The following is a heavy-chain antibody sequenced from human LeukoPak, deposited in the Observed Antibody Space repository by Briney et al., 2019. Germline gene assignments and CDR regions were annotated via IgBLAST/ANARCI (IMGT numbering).Heavy chain of an antibody. J-gene: IGHJ4*02. CDR3: VKGSSWHFDY. CDR2: IQYDGSGK. Sequence: PGGSLRLSCGVSGFTFSSYGMHWVRQAPGKGLEWVAFIQYDGSGKYYADSTKGRFTISRDNSKNTLFLQMNSLRGEDTAVYYCVKGSSWHFDYWGQGTLVTVSS. D-gene: IGHD6-13*01. V-gene: IGHV3-30*02. CDR1: GFTFSSYG.